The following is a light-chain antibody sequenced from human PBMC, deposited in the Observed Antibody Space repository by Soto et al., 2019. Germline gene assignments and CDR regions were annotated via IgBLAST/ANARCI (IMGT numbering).Light chain of an antibody. CDR2: ATS. Sequence: DIQMTQSPSSLSASVGDRVTITCRASQNIRVYLNWYQQKPGKAPKPLIYATSTLLCGVPPRFSGSGSETDFTFTITSRQPEDFATYYCQQMGGTLNSFGQGTKLEI. V-gene: IGKV1-39*01. CDR3: QQMGGTLNS. CDR1: QNIRVY. J-gene: IGKJ2*03.